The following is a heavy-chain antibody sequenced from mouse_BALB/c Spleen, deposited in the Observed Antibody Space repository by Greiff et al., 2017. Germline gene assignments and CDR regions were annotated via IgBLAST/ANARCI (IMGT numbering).Heavy chain of an antibody. V-gene: IGHV7-3*02. D-gene: IGHD1-1*01. CDR1: GFTFTDYY. Sequence: EVNLVESGGGLVQPGGSLRLSCATSGFTFTDYYMSWVRQPPGKALEWLGFIRNKANGYTTEYSASVKGRFTISRDNSQSILYLQMNTLRAEDSATYYCATITTVVAEYFDVWGAGTTVTVSS. CDR2: IRNKANGYTT. CDR3: ATITTVVAEYFDV. J-gene: IGHJ1*01.